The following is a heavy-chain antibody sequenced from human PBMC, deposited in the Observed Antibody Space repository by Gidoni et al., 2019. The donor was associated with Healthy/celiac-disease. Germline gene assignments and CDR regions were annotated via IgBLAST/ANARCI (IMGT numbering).Heavy chain of an antibody. V-gene: IGHV3-7*03. J-gene: IGHJ5*02. D-gene: IGHD6-19*01. CDR1: GFTFRSYW. CDR2: IKQDGSEK. Sequence: EVQLVESGGGLVQPGGSLRLSCEASGFTFRSYWMSWVRQAPGKGLEWVANIKQDGSEKYYVDSVKGRFTISRDNAKNSLYLQMNSLRAEDTAVYYCARDIAVADSNWFDPWGQGTLVTVSS. CDR3: ARDIAVADSNWFDP.